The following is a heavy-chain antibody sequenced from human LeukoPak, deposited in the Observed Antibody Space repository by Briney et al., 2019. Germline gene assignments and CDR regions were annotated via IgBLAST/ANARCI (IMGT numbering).Heavy chain of an antibody. CDR3: ARDLKLMTTDVAFDY. J-gene: IGHJ4*02. Sequence: SETLSLTCTVSAGSISHYYWNWIRQTPGKGLEWIGYILYSGDTNYNPSLKSRVTMSVDTSKNQFSLKLSSVTAADTAVYYCARDLKLMTTDVAFDYWGQGTLVTVSS. CDR2: ILYSGDT. CDR1: AGSISHYY. D-gene: IGHD4-11*01. V-gene: IGHV4-59*12.